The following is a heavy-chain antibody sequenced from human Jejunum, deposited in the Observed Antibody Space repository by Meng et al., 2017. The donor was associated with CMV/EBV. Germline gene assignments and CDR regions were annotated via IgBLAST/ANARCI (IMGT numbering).Heavy chain of an antibody. CDR3: ARGESRGYYYFDY. CDR1: VDSISNYF. D-gene: IGHD3-22*01. V-gene: IGHV4-4*07. J-gene: IGHJ4*02. CDR2: ISPSGNI. Sequence: QVLLQESGPGLVRPSATLSLTCTVPVDSISNYFWSWIRQPAGKKLEWIGRISPSGNINYIPSLKGRVTMSLDTSNNQIFLNLTSVTAADTALYYCARGESRGYYYFDYWGQGILVTVSS.